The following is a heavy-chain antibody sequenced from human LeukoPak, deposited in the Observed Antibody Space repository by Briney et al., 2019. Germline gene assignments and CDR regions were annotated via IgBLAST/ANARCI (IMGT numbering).Heavy chain of an antibody. CDR2: TSDRGDYT. CDR3: AKKAQYNGNYPLDY. V-gene: IGHV3-23*01. Sequence: GGSLRPSCAASGFTFTSYSMSWVRQAPGKGLEWVSGTSDRGDYTYYADSVKGRFTISRDNSKNTLYLQMNSLRAEDTALYFCAKKAQYNGNYPLDYWGQGTLVTVSS. CDR1: GFTFTSYS. J-gene: IGHJ4*02. D-gene: IGHD1-26*01.